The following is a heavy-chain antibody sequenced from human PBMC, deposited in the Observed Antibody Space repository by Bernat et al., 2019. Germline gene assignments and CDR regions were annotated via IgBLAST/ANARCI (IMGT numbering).Heavy chain of an antibody. Sequence: EVQLVESGGGLVQPGRSLRLSCAASGFTFDDYAMHWVRQAPGKGLEWVSGISWNSGSIGYADSVKGRFTISRDNAKNSLYQQMNSLRAEDTALYYCAKDTGSSTSSLSYMDVWGKGTTVTVSS. V-gene: IGHV3-9*01. CDR1: GFTFDDYA. D-gene: IGHD2-2*01. J-gene: IGHJ6*03. CDR2: ISWNSGSI. CDR3: AKDTGSSTSSLSYMDV.